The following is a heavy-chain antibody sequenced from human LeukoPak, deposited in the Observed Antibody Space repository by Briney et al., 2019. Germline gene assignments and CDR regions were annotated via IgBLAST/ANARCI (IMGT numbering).Heavy chain of an antibody. CDR1: GFTFSSYA. CDR2: ISYDGSNK. CDR3: ARDQALLWFGESFDY. V-gene: IGHV3-30-3*01. D-gene: IGHD3-10*01. J-gene: IGHJ4*02. Sequence: GGSLRLSCAASGFTFSSYAMHWVRQAPGKGLEWVAVISYDGSNKYYADSVKGRFTISRDNSKNTLYLQMNSLRAEDTAVYYCARDQALLWFGESFDYWGQGTLVTVSP.